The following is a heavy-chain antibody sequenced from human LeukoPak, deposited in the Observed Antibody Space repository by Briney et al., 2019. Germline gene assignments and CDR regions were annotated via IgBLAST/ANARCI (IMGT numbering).Heavy chain of an antibody. V-gene: IGHV4-59*01. J-gene: IGHJ4*02. CDR1: GGSISAYS. D-gene: IGHD4-17*01. Sequence: SETLSLTCTVSGGSISAYSWSWIRQPPGKRLEWIGFFYDRGNTNYNPSLKSWVTLSVDPSTNQFSLKLTSATAADTAAYYCARVFLPTAQRSPYFDFWGQGALVIVSS. CDR3: ARVFLPTAQRSPYFDF. CDR2: FYDRGNT.